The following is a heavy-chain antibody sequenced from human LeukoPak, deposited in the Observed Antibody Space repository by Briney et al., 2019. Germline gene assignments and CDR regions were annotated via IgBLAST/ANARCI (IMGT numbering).Heavy chain of an antibody. Sequence: SVKVSCKASGGTFSSYAISWVRQAPGQGLEWMGRIIPILGIANYAQKLQGRVTITADKSTSTAYMELSSLRSEDTAVYYCARDPGYSSSWYIYWGQGTLVTVSS. V-gene: IGHV1-69*04. CDR3: ARDPGYSSSWYIY. D-gene: IGHD6-13*01. CDR1: GGTFSSYA. J-gene: IGHJ4*02. CDR2: IIPILGIA.